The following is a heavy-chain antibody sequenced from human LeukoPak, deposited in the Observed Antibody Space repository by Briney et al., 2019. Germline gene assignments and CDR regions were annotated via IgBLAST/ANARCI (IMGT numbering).Heavy chain of an antibody. J-gene: IGHJ4*02. D-gene: IGHD5-24*01. CDR3: ARLRVEMAYFDY. V-gene: IGHV4-61*02. CDR1: GGSINSGSYY. CDR2: IYTSGST. Sequence: PSQTLSLTCTVSGGSINSGSYYWSWIRQPAGKGLEWIGRIYTSGSTNYNPSLKSRVTISVDTSKNQFSLKLSSVTAADTAVYYCARLRVEMAYFDYWGQGTLVTVSS.